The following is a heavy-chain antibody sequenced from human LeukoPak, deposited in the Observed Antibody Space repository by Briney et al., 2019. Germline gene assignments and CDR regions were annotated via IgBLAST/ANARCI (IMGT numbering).Heavy chain of an antibody. Sequence: GGSLRLSCAASGFTFSSYAMSWVRQAPGKGLGWVSAISGSGGSTYYADSVKGRFTISRDNSKNTLYLQMNSLRAEDTAVYYCAKADIVVVVAATPAFDYWGQGTLVTVSS. V-gene: IGHV3-23*01. D-gene: IGHD2-15*01. CDR3: AKADIVVVVAATPAFDY. CDR2: ISGSGGST. J-gene: IGHJ4*02. CDR1: GFTFSSYA.